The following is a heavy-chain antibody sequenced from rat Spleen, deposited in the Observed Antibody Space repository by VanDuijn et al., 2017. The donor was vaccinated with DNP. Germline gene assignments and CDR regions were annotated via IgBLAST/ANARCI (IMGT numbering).Heavy chain of an antibody. CDR1: GFSFSNYD. CDR3: ARSGRSFDY. D-gene: IGHD5-1*01. CDR2: ITTSGGST. J-gene: IGHJ2*01. Sequence: EVQLVESGGGLVQPGRSLRLSCAASGFSFSNYDMAWVRQAPTKGLEWVASITTSGGSTYYRDSVKGRFTISRDNAKNTQYLQMDSLRSEDTATYYCARSGRSFDYWGQGVMVTVSS. V-gene: IGHV5S13*01.